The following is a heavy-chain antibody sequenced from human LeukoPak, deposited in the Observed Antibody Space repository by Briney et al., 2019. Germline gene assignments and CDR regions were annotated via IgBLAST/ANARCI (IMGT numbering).Heavy chain of an antibody. Sequence: PSETLSLTCTVSGGSISSGGYYWSWIRQPPGKGLEWIGYIYHSGSTYYNPSLKSRVTISVDTSKNQFSLKLSSVTAADTAVYYCARSTLRFLEWFRMDVWGKGTTVTVSS. D-gene: IGHD3-3*01. CDR3: ARSTLRFLEWFRMDV. CDR1: GGSISSGGYY. CDR2: IYHSGST. J-gene: IGHJ6*04. V-gene: IGHV4-30-2*01.